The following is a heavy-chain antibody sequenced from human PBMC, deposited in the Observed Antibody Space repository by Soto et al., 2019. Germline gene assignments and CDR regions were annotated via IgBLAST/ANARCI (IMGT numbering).Heavy chain of an antibody. J-gene: IGHJ4*02. D-gene: IGHD6-6*01. Sequence: GGSLRLSCAASGFTFSSYSMNRVRKAPGKGLEWVSSISSSSSYIYYADSVKGRFTISRDNAKNSLYLQMNSLRAEDTAVYYCARDRVAAPFDYWGQGTLVTVSS. CDR3: ARDRVAAPFDY. CDR1: GFTFSSYS. CDR2: ISSSSSYI. V-gene: IGHV3-21*01.